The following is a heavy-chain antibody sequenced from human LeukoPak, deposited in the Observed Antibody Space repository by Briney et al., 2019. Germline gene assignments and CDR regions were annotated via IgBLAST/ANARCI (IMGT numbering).Heavy chain of an antibody. CDR1: GGTFSSYA. CDR2: IIPIFGTA. CDR3: ARVNYYDSSGYFDYFQH. V-gene: IGHV1-69*06. Sequence: SVKVSCKASGGTFSSYAISWVRQAPGQGLEWMGRIIPIFGTANYAQKFQGRDTITADKSTSTAYMELSSLRFEDTAVYYCARVNYYDSSGYFDYFQHWGQGTLVTVSS. J-gene: IGHJ1*01. D-gene: IGHD3-22*01.